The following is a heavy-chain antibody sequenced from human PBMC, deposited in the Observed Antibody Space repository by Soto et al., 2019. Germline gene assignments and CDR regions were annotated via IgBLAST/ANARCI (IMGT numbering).Heavy chain of an antibody. J-gene: IGHJ4*02. CDR3: ARQPGYYDILTGYSTYYFDY. Sequence: QVQLQESGPGLVKPSETLSLTCTVSGGSISSYYWSWIRQPPGKGLEWIGFIYYRGNTNYNPSLKTRSTISVETSKNQFSLKLSPVTAADTAVYYCARQPGYYDILTGYSTYYFDYWGQGTLVTVSS. D-gene: IGHD3-9*01. V-gene: IGHV4-59*08. CDR2: IYYRGNT. CDR1: GGSISSYY.